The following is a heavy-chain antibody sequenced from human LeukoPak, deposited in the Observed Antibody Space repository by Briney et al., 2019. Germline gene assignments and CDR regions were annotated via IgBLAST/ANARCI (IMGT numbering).Heavy chain of an antibody. CDR1: GGTFSSYA. D-gene: IGHD3-22*01. CDR2: FIPIFGTA. V-gene: IGHV1-69*06. CDR3: ARIPVDDSSGYLDY. Sequence: SVKVSCKASGGTFSSYAISWVRQAPGQGLEWLGRFIPIFGTANYAQKFQGRVTITADKSTSTAYMELSSLRSEDTAVYYCARIPVDDSSGYLDYWGQGTLVTVSS. J-gene: IGHJ4*02.